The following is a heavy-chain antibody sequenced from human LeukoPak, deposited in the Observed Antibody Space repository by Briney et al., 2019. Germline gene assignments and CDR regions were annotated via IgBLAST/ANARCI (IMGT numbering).Heavy chain of an antibody. CDR1: GGSFSGYY. V-gene: IGHV4-34*01. CDR2: ITHSGST. CDR3: ASTVYGDNRFDP. D-gene: IGHD4-17*01. J-gene: IGHJ5*02. Sequence: TSETLSPTCPVYGGSFSGYYCRWIRQPPGKGLEWLGEITHSGSTNYHTSLKTRVTISVDTSKNQFSLKRKSVTAADAAVYYCASTVYGDNRFDPWGRGTQVTVSS.